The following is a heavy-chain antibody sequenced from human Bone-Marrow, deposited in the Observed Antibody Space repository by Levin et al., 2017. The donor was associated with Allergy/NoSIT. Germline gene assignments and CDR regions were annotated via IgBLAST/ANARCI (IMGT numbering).Heavy chain of an antibody. CDR1: GGSFSGYY. V-gene: IGHV4-34*01. D-gene: IGHD2-2*01. CDR3: ARGSGSVVVPAAHFAYHFDY. Sequence: PSETLSLTCAVYGGSFSGYYWSWIRQPPGKGLEWIGEINHSGSTNYNPSLKSRVTISVDTSKNQFSLKLSSVTAADTAVYYCARGSGSVVVPAAHFAYHFDYWGQGTLVTVSS. J-gene: IGHJ4*02. CDR2: INHSGST.